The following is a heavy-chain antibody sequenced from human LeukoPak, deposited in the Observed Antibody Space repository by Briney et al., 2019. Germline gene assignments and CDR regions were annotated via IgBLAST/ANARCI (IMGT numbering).Heavy chain of an antibody. CDR2: IYSGGDT. CDR3: ARGRTDDYGDYFDY. CDR1: GFTVSNKY. D-gene: IGHD4-17*01. V-gene: IGHV3-66*01. Sequence: GGSLRLSCAASGFTVSNKYMSWVRQAPGKGLEWVSVIYSGGDTYYADSVKGRFTISRDNSKNTLYLQMNSLRAEDTAVYYCARGRTDDYGDYFDYWGQGTLVTVSS. J-gene: IGHJ4*02.